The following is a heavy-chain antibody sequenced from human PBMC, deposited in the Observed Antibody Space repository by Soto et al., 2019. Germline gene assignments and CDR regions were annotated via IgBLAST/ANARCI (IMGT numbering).Heavy chain of an antibody. CDR2: VYHTGDT. CDR1: GGTVASSHC. CDR3: AREIVTAGGNNYFDP. J-gene: IGHJ5*02. Sequence: SETLSLTCGVSGGTVASSHCWSWVRQSPGGGLEWLGNVYHTGDTNFNPSLQSRVTISVDKPNNQFSLRLNSQTAADTAVYFCAREIVTAGGNNYFDPWGPGTLVTVSS. D-gene: IGHD2-21*02. V-gene: IGHV4-4*02.